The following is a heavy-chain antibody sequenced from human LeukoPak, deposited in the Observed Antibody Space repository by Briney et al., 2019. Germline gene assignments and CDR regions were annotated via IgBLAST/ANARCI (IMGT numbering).Heavy chain of an antibody. D-gene: IGHD2-15*01. CDR2: IIPIFGTA. CDR3: ARNLGYCSGGSCYTPFDY. CDR1: GGTFSSYA. J-gene: IGHJ4*02. Sequence: ASVKVSCKASGGTFSSYAISWVRQAPGQGLEWMGGIIPIFGTANYAQKFQGRVTITADGSTSTAYMELSSLRSEDTAVYYCARNLGYCSGGSCYTPFDYWGQGTLATVSS. V-gene: IGHV1-69*13.